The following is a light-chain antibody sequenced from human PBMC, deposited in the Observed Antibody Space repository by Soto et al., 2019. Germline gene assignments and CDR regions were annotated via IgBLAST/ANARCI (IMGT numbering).Light chain of an antibody. Sequence: EIVLTQSPGTLSLSPGERATLSCRASQSVSSSYLAWYQQKPGQAPRLLIYGASSRATGIPDRFSGSGSGTDFTLTISRLEPEEFAVYYCQQYGSSPWTFGQGTNVEIK. V-gene: IGKV3-20*01. CDR1: QSVSSSY. J-gene: IGKJ1*01. CDR3: QQYGSSPWT. CDR2: GAS.